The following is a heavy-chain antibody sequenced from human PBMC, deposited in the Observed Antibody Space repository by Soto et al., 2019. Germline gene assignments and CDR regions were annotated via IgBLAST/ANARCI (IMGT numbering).Heavy chain of an antibody. D-gene: IGHD3-3*01. J-gene: IGHJ6*02. CDR3: AEDGGGWVIFRVVNFDGVAV. Sequence: EVQLLESGGGLVPPGGSLRLSCAASGFTFSSYTMNWVRQAPGKGLEWVSAITSGGGTTYYADSVKGRFTVSRDNSENTPYLPKNRLSAEDTAQYYWAEDGGGWVIFRVVNFDGVAVWGQGNTVTVSS. CDR2: ITSGGGTT. CDR1: GFTFSSYT. V-gene: IGHV3-23*01.